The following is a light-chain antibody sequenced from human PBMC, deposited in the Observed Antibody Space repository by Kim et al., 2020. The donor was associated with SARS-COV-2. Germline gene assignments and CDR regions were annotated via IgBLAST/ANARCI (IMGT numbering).Light chain of an antibody. V-gene: IGKV3-20*01. J-gene: IGKJ1*01. CDR2: GAS. CDR3: QQYGSPPRT. Sequence: AGERATPSCRGRQSVSSSDLARYQQKPGQAPRILSYGASSRATGIPDRCSGSGSGTDFTLSSSRLEPEDFAVYYCQQYGSPPRTFGQGTKVDIK. CDR1: QSVSSSD.